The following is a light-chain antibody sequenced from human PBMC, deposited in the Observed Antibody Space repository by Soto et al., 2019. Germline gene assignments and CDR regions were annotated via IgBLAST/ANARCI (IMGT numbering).Light chain of an antibody. Sequence: QSALTPPASVSGSHGQSITISCTGTSSDVGGYNYVSWYQQHSGKAPKLMIYEVSNRPSGVSNRFSGSQSGNTASLTISGLQAEDEADYSCNAYTSSSTLVFGPGTKLTVL. J-gene: IGLJ1*01. CDR2: EVS. CDR3: NAYTSSSTLV. V-gene: IGLV2-14*01. CDR1: SSDVGGYNY.